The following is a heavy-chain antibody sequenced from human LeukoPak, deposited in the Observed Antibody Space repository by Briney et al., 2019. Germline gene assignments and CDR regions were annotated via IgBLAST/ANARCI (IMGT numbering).Heavy chain of an antibody. CDR3: ARSYYYDSSGNYHYYYYYGMDG. Sequence: KSSETLSLTCTVSGGSISSYYWSWIRQPPGKGLEWIGYIYYSGSTNYNPSLKSRVTISVDTSKNQFSMKLSSVTAADTAVYYCARSYYYDSSGNYHYYYYYGMDGGGQGTTVTVSS. D-gene: IGHD3-22*01. J-gene: IGHJ6*02. CDR2: IYYSGST. V-gene: IGHV4-59*01. CDR1: GGSISSYY.